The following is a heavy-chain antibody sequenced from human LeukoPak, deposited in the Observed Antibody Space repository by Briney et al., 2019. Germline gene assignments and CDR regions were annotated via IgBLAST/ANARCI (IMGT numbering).Heavy chain of an antibody. D-gene: IGHD2-2*01. CDR1: GGSFSGYY. CDR2: INHSGST. CDR3: AAGLTLKAAAILVSGNWFDP. J-gene: IGHJ5*02. Sequence: PSETLSLTCAVYGGSFSGYYWSWIRQPPGKGLEWIGEINHSGSTNYNPSLKSRVTISVDTSKNQFSLKLSSVTAADTAVYYCAAGLTLKAAAILVSGNWFDPWGQGTLVTVSS. V-gene: IGHV4-34*01.